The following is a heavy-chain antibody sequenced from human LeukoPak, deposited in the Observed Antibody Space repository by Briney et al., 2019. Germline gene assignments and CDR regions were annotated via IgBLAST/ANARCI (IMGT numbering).Heavy chain of an antibody. J-gene: IGHJ2*01. CDR3: ARKAYGDFWYFDL. V-gene: IGHV4-59*08. Sequence: PSETLSLTCTVSGGSISSHYWSWIRPPPGKGLEWIGYIYYSGSTNYNPSLKSRVTISVDTSKKQSSLKLTSVTAADTAIYYCARKAYGDFWYFDLWGRGTLVTVSS. CDR2: IYYSGST. CDR1: GGSISSHY. D-gene: IGHD4-17*01.